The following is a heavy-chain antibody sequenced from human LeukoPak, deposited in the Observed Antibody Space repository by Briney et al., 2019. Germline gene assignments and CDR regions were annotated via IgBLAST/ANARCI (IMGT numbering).Heavy chain of an antibody. V-gene: IGHV3-30*04. CDR2: IAYDGTNI. Sequence: GGSLRLSCAASGFTFSSYAMHWVRQVPGKGLEWVAVIAYDGTNIYYADSVKGRFTISRDNSKNRLYLQMNSLRAEDTAVYYCARKDSGRYIFPFEYWGQGTLVTVSS. D-gene: IGHD3-10*01. J-gene: IGHJ4*02. CDR1: GFTFSSYA. CDR3: ARKDSGRYIFPFEY.